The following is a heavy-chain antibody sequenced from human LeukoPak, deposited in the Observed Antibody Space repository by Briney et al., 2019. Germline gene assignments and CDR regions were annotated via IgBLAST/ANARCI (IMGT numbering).Heavy chain of an antibody. V-gene: IGHV3-9*03. D-gene: IGHD6-19*01. CDR3: AISSGWDYFDY. CDR1: GFTFDDYA. J-gene: IGHJ4*02. Sequence: PGGSLRLSCAASGFTFDDYAMHWVRQAPGKGLEWVSGISWNSGSIGYADSVKGRFTISRDNAKNSLYLQMNSRRPGYMALYYCAISSGWDYFDYWGQGTLVTVSS. CDR2: ISWNSGSI.